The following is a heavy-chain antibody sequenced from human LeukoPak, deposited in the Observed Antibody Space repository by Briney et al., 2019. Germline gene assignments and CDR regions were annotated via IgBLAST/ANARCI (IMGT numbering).Heavy chain of an antibody. D-gene: IGHD3-22*01. V-gene: IGHV1-18*01. Sequence: GASVKVSCKASGYTFTSYGISWVRQAPGQGLEWMGWISAYNGNTNYAQKLQGRVTMTTDTSTCTAYMELRSLRSDDTAVYYCARDRLYYYDSSGYYYDYWGQGTLVTVSS. CDR3: ARDRLYYYDSSGYYYDY. CDR2: ISAYNGNT. CDR1: GYTFTSYG. J-gene: IGHJ4*02.